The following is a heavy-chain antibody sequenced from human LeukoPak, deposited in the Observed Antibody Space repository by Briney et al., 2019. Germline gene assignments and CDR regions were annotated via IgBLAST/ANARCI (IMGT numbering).Heavy chain of an antibody. CDR3: ARGSDDSSGYYAWTFDY. CDR2: IFYTGTT. J-gene: IGHJ4*02. V-gene: IGHV4-59*08. D-gene: IGHD3-22*01. CDR1: GGSIGSYY. Sequence: SETLSLTCTVSGGSIGSYYWSWIRQPPGKGLEHIGYIFYTGTTNYNPSLKSRVTISVDTSKNQFSLKLSSVTAADTAVYYCARGSDDSSGYYAWTFDYWGQGTLVTVSS.